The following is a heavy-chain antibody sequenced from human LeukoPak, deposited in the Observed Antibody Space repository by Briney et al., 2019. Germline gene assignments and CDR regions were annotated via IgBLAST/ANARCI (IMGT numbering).Heavy chain of an antibody. CDR2: INHSGST. CDR3: ARAEYSSSANFDY. J-gene: IGHJ4*02. V-gene: IGHV4-34*01. CDR1: DGSFSGYS. D-gene: IGHD6-6*01. Sequence: SETLSLTCAVYDGSFSGYSWSWIRQPPGKGLEWIGEINHSGSTNYNPSLKSRVTISLDTSKNQFSLKLSSVTAADTAVYYCARAEYSSSANFDYWGQGTLVTVSS.